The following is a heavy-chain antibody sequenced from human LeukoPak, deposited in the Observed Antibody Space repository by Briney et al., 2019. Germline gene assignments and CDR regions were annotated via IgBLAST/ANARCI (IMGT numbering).Heavy chain of an antibody. V-gene: IGHV1-18*01. J-gene: IGHJ4*02. CDR2: ISAYNGNT. CDR1: GYTFTSYG. Sequence: ASVKVSCKASGYTFTSYGISWVRQAPGQGLEWMGWISAYNGNTNYAQKLQGRVTMTTDTSTSTAYMELRSLGSDDTAVYYCARDLTGYSSGWYYPPLDYWGQRTLVTVSS. D-gene: IGHD6-19*01. CDR3: ARDLTGYSSGWYYPPLDY.